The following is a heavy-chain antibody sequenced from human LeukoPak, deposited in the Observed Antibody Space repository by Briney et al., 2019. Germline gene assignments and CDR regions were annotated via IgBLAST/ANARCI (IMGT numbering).Heavy chain of an antibody. J-gene: IGHJ4*02. CDR1: GYPISSGYY. CDR2: IYHSGST. V-gene: IGHV4-38-2*02. Sequence: PSETLSLTCTVSGYPISSGYYWGWIRQPPGKGLEWIGSIYHSGSTYYNPSLKSRVTISVDTSKNQFSLKLSSVTAADTAVYYCARGPDDYYYDSSGYYSDYWGQGTLVTVSP. CDR3: ARGPDDYYYDSSGYYSDY. D-gene: IGHD3-22*01.